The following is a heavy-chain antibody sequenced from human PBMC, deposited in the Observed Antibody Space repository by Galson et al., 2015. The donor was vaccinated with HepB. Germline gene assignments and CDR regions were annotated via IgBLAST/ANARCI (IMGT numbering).Heavy chain of an antibody. CDR3: ARDLDRGNRYCSGGSCYSGPRYYYYYGMDV. CDR1: GYTFTSYY. D-gene: IGHD2-15*01. J-gene: IGHJ6*02. CDR2: INPSGGST. Sequence: SVKVSCKASGYTFTSYYMHWVRQAPGQGLEWMGIINPSGGSTSYAQKFQGRVTMTRDTSTSTVYMELSSLRSEDTAVYYCARDLDRGNRYCSGGSCYSGPRYYYYYGMDVWGQGTTVTVSS. V-gene: IGHV1-46*01.